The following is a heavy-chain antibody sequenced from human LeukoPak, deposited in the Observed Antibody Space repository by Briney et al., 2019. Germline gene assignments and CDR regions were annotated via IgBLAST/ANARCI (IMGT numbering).Heavy chain of an antibody. CDR2: ISSSSSYI. J-gene: IGHJ4*02. V-gene: IGHV3-21*01. CDR1: GFIFSGSA. Sequence: PGGSLRLSCAASGFIFSGSAMHWVRQASGKGLEWVSSISSSSSYIYYADSVKGRFTISRDNAKNSLYLQMNSLRAEDTAVYYCARDPGGDYVDYWGQGTLVTVSS. CDR3: ARDPGGDYVDY. D-gene: IGHD4-17*01.